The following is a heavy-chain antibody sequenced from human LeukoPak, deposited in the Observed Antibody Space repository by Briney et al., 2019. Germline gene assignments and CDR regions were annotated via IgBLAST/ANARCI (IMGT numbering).Heavy chain of an antibody. J-gene: IGHJ3*02. CDR3: AREGDCSGGSCYRDAFDI. CDR2: IWYDGSNK. D-gene: IGHD2-15*01. CDR1: GFTFSSYG. Sequence: GRSLRLSCAASGFTFSSYGMHWVRQAPGKGLEWVAVIWYDGSNKYYADSVKGRFTISRDNSKNTLYLQMNSLRAEDTAVYYCAREGDCSGGSCYRDAFDIWGQGTMVTVSS. V-gene: IGHV3-33*01.